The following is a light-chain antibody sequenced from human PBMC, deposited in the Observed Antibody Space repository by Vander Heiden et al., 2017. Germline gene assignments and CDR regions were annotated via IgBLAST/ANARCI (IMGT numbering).Light chain of an antibody. CDR3: QHYDNSPPYT. CDR2: EAY. CDR1: QIISNNY. Sequence: EIVLTQYPATLSLSPGDRATLSCGASQIISNNYLAWYQQRPGLAPRLLIYEAYSSAAGIPDRFSGSGSGTDFTLTINRLEPEDFGIYYCQHYDNSPPYTFGQGTKLEIK. V-gene: IGKV3D-20*01. J-gene: IGKJ2*01.